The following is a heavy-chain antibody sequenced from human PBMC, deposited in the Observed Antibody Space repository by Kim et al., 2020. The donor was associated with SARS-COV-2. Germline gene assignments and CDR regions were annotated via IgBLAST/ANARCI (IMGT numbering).Heavy chain of an antibody. D-gene: IGHD2-2*01. CDR3: ARVGAVCKLLCGGYYYGMDV. CDR2: ISAYNGNT. J-gene: IGHJ6*02. V-gene: IGHV1-18*01. Sequence: ASVKVSCKASGYTFTSYGISWVRQAPGQGREWMGWISAYNGNTNYAQKLQGRVTMTTDTSTSTAYMELRSLRSDDTAVYYCARVGAVCKLLCGGYYYGMDVWGQGTTGPVSS. CDR1: GYTFTSYG.